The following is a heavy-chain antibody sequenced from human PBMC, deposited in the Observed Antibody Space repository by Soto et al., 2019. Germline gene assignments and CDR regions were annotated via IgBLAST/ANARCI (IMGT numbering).Heavy chain of an antibody. CDR2: ISGSGGST. J-gene: IGHJ4*02. V-gene: IGHV3-23*01. Sequence: EVQLLESGGGLVQPGGSLRLSCAASGFTFSSYAMSWVRQAPGKGLEWVSAISGSGGSTYYADSVKGRFTISRDNSKNTLYLQMNSLRAEDTAVYYCAKDKCIAAAVFWEIDYWGQGTLVTVSS. D-gene: IGHD6-13*01. CDR1: GFTFSSYA. CDR3: AKDKCIAAAVFWEIDY.